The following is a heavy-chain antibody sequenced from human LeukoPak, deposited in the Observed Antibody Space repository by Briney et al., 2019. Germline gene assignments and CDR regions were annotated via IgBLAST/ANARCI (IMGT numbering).Heavy chain of an antibody. V-gene: IGHV4-61*02. CDR2: IYSSGRT. CDR3: ARDRARSYYFDL. Sequence: PSQTLSLTCTVSGGSISSGSYYWTWIRQPAGMGLEWIGRIYSSGRTNYSPSLKSRLTLSVDTSKNQFSLQLSSVTAADTAVYYCARDRARSYYFDLWGQGTLVTVSS. CDR1: GGSISSGSYY. J-gene: IGHJ4*02. D-gene: IGHD3-10*01.